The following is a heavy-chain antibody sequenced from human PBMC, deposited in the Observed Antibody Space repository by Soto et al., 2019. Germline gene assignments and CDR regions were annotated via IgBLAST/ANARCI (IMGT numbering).Heavy chain of an antibody. D-gene: IGHD6-6*01. J-gene: IGHJ4*01. CDR2: ISSSSTSI. CDR3: ASLVECSTTSAIR. CDR1: GFTFSSYS. Sequence: EVQLVESGGGLVQPGGSLRLSCAASGFTFSSYSMNRVRQAPGSGPEWGSDISSSSTSIYYADSVKGRFTICRDNAETLLHLQRNSLTAEDTAVYYCASLVECSTTSAIRWGHGALGTVS. V-gene: IGHV3-48*01.